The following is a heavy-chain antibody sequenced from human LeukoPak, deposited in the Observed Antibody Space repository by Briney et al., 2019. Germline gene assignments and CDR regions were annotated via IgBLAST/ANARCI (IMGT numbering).Heavy chain of an antibody. Sequence: ASVKVSCKASGYTFTSYYMHWVRQAPGQGLEWMGIINPSGGSTSYAQKFQGRVTMTRDTSTSTVYMELSSLRSEDTVVYYCARGGIVVVPAAYAFDYWGQGTLVTVSS. V-gene: IGHV1-46*01. CDR1: GYTFTSYY. J-gene: IGHJ4*02. CDR2: INPSGGST. D-gene: IGHD2-2*01. CDR3: ARGGIVVVPAAYAFDY.